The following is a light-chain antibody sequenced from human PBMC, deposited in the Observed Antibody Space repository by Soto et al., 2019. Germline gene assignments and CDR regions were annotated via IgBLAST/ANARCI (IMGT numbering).Light chain of an antibody. J-gene: IGKJ2*01. V-gene: IGKV3-20*01. CDR3: QQYGNTPTT. CDR1: QSVSSNY. Sequence: EIVLTQSPGTLSLSPGERATLSCRANQSVSSNYLAWYQQKPGQAPRLFVYGVATRATGIPDRFSGSGSGTDFTLTISRLEPEDFAVYYCQQYGNTPTTFGQGTKLEIK. CDR2: GVA.